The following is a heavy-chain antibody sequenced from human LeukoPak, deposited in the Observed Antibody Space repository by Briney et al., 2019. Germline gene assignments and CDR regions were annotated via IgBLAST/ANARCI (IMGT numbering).Heavy chain of an antibody. D-gene: IGHD4-17*01. J-gene: IGHJ6*03. CDR1: GYSFTSHW. CDR3: ARHAVNYYYYMDV. CDR2: IYPRDSNT. Sequence: GESLKISCKGSGYGSGYSFTSHWIAWVRQMPGKGLEWMGIIYPRDSNTIYSPSFQGQVTISVDTSINTAYLQWISLKASDTAMYYCARHAVNYYYYMDVWGKGTTVTVSS. V-gene: IGHV5-51*01.